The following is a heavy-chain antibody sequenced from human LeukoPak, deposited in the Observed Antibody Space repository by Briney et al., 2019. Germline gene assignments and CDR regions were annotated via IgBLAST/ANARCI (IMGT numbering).Heavy chain of an antibody. CDR3: ARRSGHYDILTGSYINWFDP. CDR1: GYSFTSYW. CDR2: IYPGDSDT. J-gene: IGHJ5*02. D-gene: IGHD3-9*01. V-gene: IGHV5-51*01. Sequence: GDSLKISCKGSGYSFTSYWIGWVRQKPGKGLEWMGIIYPGDSDTRYSPSFQGQVTISADKSISTAYLQWSSLKASDTAMYYCARRSGHYDILTGSYINWFDPWGQGTLVTVSS.